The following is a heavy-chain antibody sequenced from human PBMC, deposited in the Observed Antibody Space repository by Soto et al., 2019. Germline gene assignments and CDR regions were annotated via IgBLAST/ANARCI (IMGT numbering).Heavy chain of an antibody. Sequence: ASVKVSCKASGYTFTSYYMHLVREAPGQRLKWMGIINPSGGSTSYAQKFQGRVTMTRDTSTSTVYMELSSLRSEDTAVYYCARDPGCSSTSCYFGDAFDIWGQGTMVTVSS. CDR2: INPSGGST. CDR3: ARDPGCSSTSCYFGDAFDI. V-gene: IGHV1-46*03. D-gene: IGHD2-2*01. CDR1: GYTFTSYY. J-gene: IGHJ3*02.